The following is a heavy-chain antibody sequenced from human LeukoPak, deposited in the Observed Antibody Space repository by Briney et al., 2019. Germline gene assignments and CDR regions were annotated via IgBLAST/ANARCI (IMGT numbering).Heavy chain of an antibody. D-gene: IGHD4-11*01. V-gene: IGHV1-46*01. CDR2: INPSSGST. CDR1: GYSFTSYY. J-gene: IGHJ6*02. Sequence: ASVTVSCTASGYSFTSYYMHWVRQALGQGLEWMGIINPSSGSTSYARKFQGRVTMTRDTSTSTVYMELSRMRSEDTAVYYCARDQPGHSSDYYGMDVWGQGATVTVSS. CDR3: ARDQPGHSSDYYGMDV.